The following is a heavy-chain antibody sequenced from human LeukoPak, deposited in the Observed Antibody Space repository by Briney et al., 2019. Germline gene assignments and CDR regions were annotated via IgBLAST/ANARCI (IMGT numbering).Heavy chain of an antibody. CDR3: ARDPQYCSGGSCYSFDY. V-gene: IGHV3-21*01. J-gene: IGHJ4*02. CDR1: GFTFSTYS. Sequence: GGSLRLSCAASGFTFSTYSMNWVRQAPGKGLEWVSSIISSSSYIYYADPVKGRFTISRDNAKNSLYLQMNSLRAEDTAVYYCARDPQYCSGGSCYSFDYWGQGTLVTVSS. CDR2: IISSSSYI. D-gene: IGHD2-15*01.